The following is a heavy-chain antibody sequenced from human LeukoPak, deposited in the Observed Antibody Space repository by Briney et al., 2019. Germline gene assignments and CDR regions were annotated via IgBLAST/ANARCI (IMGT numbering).Heavy chain of an antibody. CDR3: AREMGRDGYNT. J-gene: IGHJ5*02. D-gene: IGHD5-24*01. CDR2: IYTSGST. V-gene: IGHV4-61*02. Sequence: PSETLSLXCTVSGGSISSSSYYWSWVRQPAGKGLEWIGRIYTSGSTNYNPSLKSRVTMSVDTSKNQFSLKLSSVTAADTAVYYCAREMGRDGYNTWGQGTLVTVSS. CDR1: GGSISSSSYY.